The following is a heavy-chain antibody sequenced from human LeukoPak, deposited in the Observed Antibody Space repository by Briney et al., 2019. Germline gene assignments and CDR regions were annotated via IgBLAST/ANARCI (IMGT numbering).Heavy chain of an antibody. Sequence: ASVKVSYKASGYTFTSYGISWVRQAPGQGLEWMGGIIPIFGTANYAQKFQGRVTITADESTSTAYMELSSLRSEDTAVYYCAREGVTPYYFDYWGQGTLVTVSS. CDR2: IIPIFGTA. CDR3: AREGVTPYYFDY. CDR1: GYTFTSYG. D-gene: IGHD4-23*01. V-gene: IGHV1-69*13. J-gene: IGHJ4*02.